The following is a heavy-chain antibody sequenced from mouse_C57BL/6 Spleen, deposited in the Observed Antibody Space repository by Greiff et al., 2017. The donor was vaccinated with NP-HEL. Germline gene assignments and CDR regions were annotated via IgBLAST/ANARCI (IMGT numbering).Heavy chain of an antibody. V-gene: IGHV5-6*01. J-gene: IGHJ4*01. CDR1: GFTFSSYG. D-gene: IGHD1-1*01. CDR3: ARHEATVVATDAMDY. CDR2: ISSGGSYT. Sequence: EVQLVESGGDLVKPGGSLKLSCAASGFTFSSYGMSWVRQTPDKRLEWVATISSGGSYTYYPDSVKGRFTISRDNAKNTLYLQMSSLKSEDTAMYYCARHEATVVATDAMDYWGQGTSVTVSS.